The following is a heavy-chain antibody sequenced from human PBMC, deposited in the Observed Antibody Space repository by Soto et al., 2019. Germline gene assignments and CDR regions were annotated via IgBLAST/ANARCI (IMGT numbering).Heavy chain of an antibody. J-gene: IGHJ4*02. V-gene: IGHV4-39*01. Sequence: SETLSLTCTVSGGSISSSSYYWGWIRQPPGKGLEWIGSIYYSGSTYYNPSLKSRVTISVDTSKNQFSLKLSSVTAADTAVYYCARLPRRGYSSSWYLWGQGTLVTVSS. CDR1: GGSISSSSYY. CDR3: ARLPRRGYSSSWYL. D-gene: IGHD6-13*01. CDR2: IYYSGST.